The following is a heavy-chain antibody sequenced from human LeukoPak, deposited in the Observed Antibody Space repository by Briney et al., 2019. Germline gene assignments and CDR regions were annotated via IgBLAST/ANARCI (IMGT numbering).Heavy chain of an antibody. J-gene: IGHJ6*03. CDR1: GGSISSSSYY. Sequence: ETLSLTCTVSGGSISSSSYYWGWIRQPPGKGLEWVANIKQDGSEKHSVDSVKGRFTISRDNAKNSMYLQMNSLRVEDTAVYYCVRVDYYDNSGYSSYYYMDVWGKGTTVTVSS. CDR3: VRVDYYDNSGYSSYYYMDV. D-gene: IGHD3-22*01. CDR2: IKQDGSEK. V-gene: IGHV3-7*01.